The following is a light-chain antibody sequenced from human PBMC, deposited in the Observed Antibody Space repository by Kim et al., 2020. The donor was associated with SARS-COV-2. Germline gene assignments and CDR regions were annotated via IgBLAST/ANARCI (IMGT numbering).Light chain of an antibody. CDR1: QSVSSSY. CDR3: QQYGSSPYA. Sequence: LSSGESATLSCRASQSVSSSYLACYQQKPGQAPRLLLYGASSRATGIPDRFSGSGSGTDFTLTISRLEPEDFAVYYCQQYGSSPYAFGQGTKLEI. J-gene: IGKJ2*01. CDR2: GAS. V-gene: IGKV3-20*01.